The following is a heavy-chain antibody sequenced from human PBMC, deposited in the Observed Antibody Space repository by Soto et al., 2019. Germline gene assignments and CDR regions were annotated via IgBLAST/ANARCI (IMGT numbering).Heavy chain of an antibody. D-gene: IGHD2-15*01. V-gene: IGHV1-3*01. CDR3: ARDYTTPWDY. CDR1: GYTFTSYV. CDR2: INAGSGNT. J-gene: IGHJ4*02. Sequence: QVQLVQSGAEVKKPGASVKVSCKASGYTFTSYVVHWVRQAPGQRLEWMGWINAGSGNTKYSQKFQGRVTITRATSASTAYMELSSLRSEDTAVYYCARDYTTPWDYWGQGTLVTVSS.